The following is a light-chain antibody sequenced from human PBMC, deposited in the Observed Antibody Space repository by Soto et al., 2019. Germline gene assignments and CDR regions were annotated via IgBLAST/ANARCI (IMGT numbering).Light chain of an antibody. J-gene: IGKJ1*01. V-gene: IGKV2-24*01. CDR3: AEAALLPHA. CDR1: QSLAFRDGNIY. Sequence: DIVLTQTPLSLVVTLGQPASISCKSSQSLAFRDGNIYLNWLQQRPGQPPRLLIYKTSNRFSGVTDRCSGSGAGTEFTLKISKVEAEDVGVYYCAEAALLPHAFGQGTKVEIK. CDR2: KTS.